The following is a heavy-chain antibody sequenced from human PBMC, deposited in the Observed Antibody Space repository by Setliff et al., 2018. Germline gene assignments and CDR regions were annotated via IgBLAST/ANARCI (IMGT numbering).Heavy chain of an antibody. CDR3: ARIAEYDTIDI. V-gene: IGHV3-64*01. D-gene: IGHD3-16*01. Sequence: LRLSCAASGFTFISYAMHWVRQAPGKGLEYVSAISSNGGRMSYANSVKGRFIISRDISKNTLYLQMGSLRAEDTAVYYCARIAEYDTIDIWGQGTMVTVSS. CDR1: GFTFISYA. J-gene: IGHJ3*02. CDR2: ISSNGGRM.